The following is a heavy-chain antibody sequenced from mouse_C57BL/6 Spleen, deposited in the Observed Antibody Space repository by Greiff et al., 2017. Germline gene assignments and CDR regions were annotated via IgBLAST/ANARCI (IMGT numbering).Heavy chain of an antibody. CDR3: ARRALLYAMDY. CDR1: GYTFTSYW. CDR2: INPSNGGT. J-gene: IGHJ4*01. D-gene: IGHD2-1*01. Sequence: QVHVKQPGTELVKPGASVKLSCKASGYTFTSYWMHWVQQRPGQGLEWIGNINPSNGGTNYNENFKSKATLTVDKSSSTASMQLSSLTSDDSAVYYCARRALLYAMDYWGQGTSVTVSS. V-gene: IGHV1-53*01.